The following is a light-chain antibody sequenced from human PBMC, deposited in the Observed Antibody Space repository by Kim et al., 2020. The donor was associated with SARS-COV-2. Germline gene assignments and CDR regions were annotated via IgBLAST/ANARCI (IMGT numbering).Light chain of an antibody. CDR1: QSVSSY. CDR2: EAS. CDR3: QQYKSYSVT. J-gene: IGKJ2*01. Sequence: DIQMAQSPSTLSASVGDRVTITCRASQSVSSYLAWYQQKPGKAPQLLIYEASTLEIGVSSRFSGSGFGTEFPLTNSSLQPDDFATYYCQQYKSYSVTFGQGTKLEI. V-gene: IGKV1-5*03.